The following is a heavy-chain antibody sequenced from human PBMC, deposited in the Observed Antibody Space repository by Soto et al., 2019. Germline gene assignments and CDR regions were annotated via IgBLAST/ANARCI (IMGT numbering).Heavy chain of an antibody. CDR3: ARGSDPSSSSRFYYYYGMDV. Sequence: SVKVSCKASGGTFSSYAISWVRQAPGQGLEGMGGIIPIFGTANYAQKFQGRVTITADECTSTADMELSSLRSEDTAAYYCARGSDPSSSSRFYYYYGMDVWGQGTTVTFSS. D-gene: IGHD6-6*01. CDR1: GGTFSSYA. J-gene: IGHJ6*02. V-gene: IGHV1-69*13. CDR2: IIPIFGTA.